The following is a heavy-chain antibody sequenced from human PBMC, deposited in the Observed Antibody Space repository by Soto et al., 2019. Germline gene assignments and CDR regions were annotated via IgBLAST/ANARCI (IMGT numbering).Heavy chain of an antibody. CDR1: GFTFSNAW. J-gene: IGHJ5*02. D-gene: IGHD1-1*01. CDR3: TTDRGQLERRDNWFDP. CDR2: IKSKTDGGTT. V-gene: IGHV3-15*01. Sequence: GGSLRLSCAASGFTFSNAWMSWVRQAPGKGLEWVGRIKSKTDGGTTDYAAPVKGRFTISRDDSKNTLYLQMNSLKTEDTAVYYCTTDRGQLERRDNWFDPWGQGTLVTVSS.